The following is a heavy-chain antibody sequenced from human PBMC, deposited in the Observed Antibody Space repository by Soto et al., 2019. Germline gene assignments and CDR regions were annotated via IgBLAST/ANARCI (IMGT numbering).Heavy chain of an antibody. CDR3: ARDRRTYYYGSGSYYDY. J-gene: IGHJ4*02. Sequence: QVQLVESGGGVVQPGRSLRLSCAASGFTVSSYAMHWVRQAPGKGLEWVAVISYDGSNKYYADSVKGRFTISRDNSKNTLYLQMNSLRAEDTAVYYCARDRRTYYYGSGSYYDYWGQGTLVTVSS. D-gene: IGHD3-10*01. V-gene: IGHV3-30*14. CDR2: ISYDGSNK. CDR1: GFTVSSYA.